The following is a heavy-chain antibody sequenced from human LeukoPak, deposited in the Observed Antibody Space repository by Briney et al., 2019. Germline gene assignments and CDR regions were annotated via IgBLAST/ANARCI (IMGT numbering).Heavy chain of an antibody. D-gene: IGHD3-10*01. V-gene: IGHV3-30*18. J-gene: IGHJ4*02. CDR1: GFTFSSYG. Sequence: GGSLRLSCAASGFTFSSYGMHWVRQAPGKGLEGGTVISYDGSNKYYADSLKGRFTISRDNSKNTLYLQMNSLRAEHTAVYYCAKDASSNMVRGVIAYWGQGTLVTVSS. CDR3: AKDASSNMVRGVIAY. CDR2: ISYDGSNK.